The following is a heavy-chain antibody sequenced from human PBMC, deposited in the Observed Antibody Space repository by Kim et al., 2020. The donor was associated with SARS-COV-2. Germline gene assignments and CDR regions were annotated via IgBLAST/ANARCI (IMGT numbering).Heavy chain of an antibody. V-gene: IGHV1-24*01. CDR3: ATDSYCSSTSCYLGLVDYYYYGMDV. Sequence: ASVKVSCKVSGYTLTELSMHWVRQAPGKGLEWMGGFDPEDGETIYAQKFQGRVTMTEDTSTDTAYMELSSLRSEDTAVYYCATDSYCSSTSCYLGLVDYYYYGMDVWGQGTTVTVSS. CDR1: GYTLTELS. J-gene: IGHJ6*02. D-gene: IGHD2-2*01. CDR2: FDPEDGET.